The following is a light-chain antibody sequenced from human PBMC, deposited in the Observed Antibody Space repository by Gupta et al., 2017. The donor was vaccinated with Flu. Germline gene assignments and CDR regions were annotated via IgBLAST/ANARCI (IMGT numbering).Light chain of an antibody. CDR1: EYVLYSRNNQNY. Sequence: DIVMTQTPDSLTLSLGERATIHCKASEYVLYSRNNQNYLAWYPQRPGQPPKLLLYWASMRDSGVPDRFRGSGSGTDFNLTISDRQAEDVGFYYCQQDVSVPFAFGHGTRV. CDR2: WAS. J-gene: IGKJ3*01. CDR3: QQDVSVPFA. V-gene: IGKV4-1*01.